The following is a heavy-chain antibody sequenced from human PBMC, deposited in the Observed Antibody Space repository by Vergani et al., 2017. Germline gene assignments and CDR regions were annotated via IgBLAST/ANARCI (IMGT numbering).Heavy chain of an antibody. Sequence: QVQLVESGGGLVKPGGSLRLSCAASGFTFSDYYMSWIRQAPGKGLEWVAVIWYDGSNKYYADSVKGRFTISRDNSKNTLYLQMNSLRAEDTAVYYCARGGGNYFYCYGMDVWGQGTTVTVSS. J-gene: IGHJ6*02. D-gene: IGHD1-26*01. CDR1: GFTFSDYY. V-gene: IGHV3-33*08. CDR3: ARGGGNYFYCYGMDV. CDR2: IWYDGSNK.